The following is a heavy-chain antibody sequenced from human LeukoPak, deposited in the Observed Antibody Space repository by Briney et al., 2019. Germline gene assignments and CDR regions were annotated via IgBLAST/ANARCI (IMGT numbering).Heavy chain of an antibody. J-gene: IGHJ4*02. V-gene: IGHV3-74*03. CDR3: ASESITMVRGVITDDY. CDR1: GFTFSSYW. Sequence: GGSLRLSCAASGFTFSSYWMNWVRQAPGKGLVWVSRINTDRSSTTYADSVKGRFTISRDNAKNSLYLQMNSLRAEDTAVYYCASESITMVRGVITDDYWGQGTLVTVSS. D-gene: IGHD3-10*01. CDR2: INTDRSST.